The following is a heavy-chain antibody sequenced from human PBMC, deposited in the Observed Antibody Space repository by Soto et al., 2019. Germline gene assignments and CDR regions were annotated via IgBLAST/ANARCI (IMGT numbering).Heavy chain of an antibody. CDR2: IYPGDSDT. J-gene: IGHJ6*02. V-gene: IGHV5-51*01. D-gene: IGHD1-7*01. Sequence: PGESLKISCKGSGYSFTSYWIGWVRQMPGKGLEWMGIIYPGDSDTRYSPSFQGQVTISADKSISTAYLQWSSLKASDTAMYYCAGEDNRYNWNYARYGMDVWGQGTKVTVSS. CDR1: GYSFTSYW. CDR3: AGEDNRYNWNYARYGMDV.